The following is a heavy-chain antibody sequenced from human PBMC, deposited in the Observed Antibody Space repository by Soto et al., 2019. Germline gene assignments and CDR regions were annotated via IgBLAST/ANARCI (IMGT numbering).Heavy chain of an antibody. CDR3: ARKSDSSRVPEADGV. J-gene: IGHJ4*02. CDR2: IYSNGDT. V-gene: IGHV3-53*02. CDR1: GFSVGSNY. D-gene: IGHD2-8*01. Sequence: EVQLVETGGGLIQPGGSLRLSCAASGFSVGSNYMTWVRQSPGKGLEWVSLIYSNGDTDYADSVKGRFSISRDNFKNTLYLQMNNLRAEDTAVYHCARKSDSSRVPEADGVWGRGTLVTVSS.